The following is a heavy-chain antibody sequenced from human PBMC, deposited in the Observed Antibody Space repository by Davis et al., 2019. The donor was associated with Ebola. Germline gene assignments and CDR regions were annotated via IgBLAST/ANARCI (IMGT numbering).Heavy chain of an antibody. CDR3: ARDRPLDFFFGDYYGMDV. V-gene: IGHV3-9*01. Sequence: SLKISCPASGFTFDDYAMHWVRQAPERGLDWVSGINWNSGSVDYADSVKGRFTISRDNAKNSLYLQMNSLRAEDTAVYYCARDRPLDFFFGDYYGMDVWGQGTTVTVSS. J-gene: IGHJ6*02. CDR2: INWNSGSV. D-gene: IGHD3-16*01. CDR1: GFTFDDYA.